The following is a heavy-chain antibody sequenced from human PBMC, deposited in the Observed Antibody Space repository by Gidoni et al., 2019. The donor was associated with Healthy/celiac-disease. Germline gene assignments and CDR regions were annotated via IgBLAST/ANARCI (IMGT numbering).Heavy chain of an antibody. Sequence: EVQLVEPGGGLVQPGGSLSLSCAASGFTFSSYAMSWVRQAPGKGLTWVSAISGSGGSTYYADSVKGRFTISRDNSKNTLYLQMNSLRAEDTAVYYCAKDPDVTMIVVVSYLDYWGQGTLVTVSS. D-gene: IGHD3-22*01. V-gene: IGHV3-23*04. CDR2: ISGSGGST. CDR3: AKDPDVTMIVVVSYLDY. CDR1: GFTFSSYA. J-gene: IGHJ4*02.